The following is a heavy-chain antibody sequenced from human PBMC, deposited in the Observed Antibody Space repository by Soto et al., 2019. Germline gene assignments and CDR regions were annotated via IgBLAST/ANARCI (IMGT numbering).Heavy chain of an antibody. D-gene: IGHD2-15*01. V-gene: IGHV4-39*01. CDR1: GGSISSSSYY. Sequence: SETLSLTCTVSGGSISSSSYYWGWIRQPPGKGLEWIGSIYYSGSTYYNPSLKSRVTISVDTSKNQFSLKLSSVTAADTAVYYCPRSFKDSLAQHWFDPCGPGNLVTVSS. J-gene: IGHJ5*02. CDR2: IYYSGST. CDR3: PRSFKDSLAQHWFDP.